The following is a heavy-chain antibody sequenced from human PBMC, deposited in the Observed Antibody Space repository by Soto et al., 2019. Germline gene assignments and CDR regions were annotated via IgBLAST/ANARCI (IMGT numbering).Heavy chain of an antibody. CDR1: GFTFSSYA. CDR3: AKDLVGTWIQLWPDY. Sequence: GGSLRLSCAASGFTFSSYAMSWVRQAPGKGLEWVSAISGSGGSTYYADSVKGRFTITRDNSKNTLYLQMNSLRAEDTAVYYCAKDLVGTWIQLWPDYWGQGTLVTVSS. J-gene: IGHJ4*02. V-gene: IGHV3-23*01. D-gene: IGHD5-18*01. CDR2: ISGSGGST.